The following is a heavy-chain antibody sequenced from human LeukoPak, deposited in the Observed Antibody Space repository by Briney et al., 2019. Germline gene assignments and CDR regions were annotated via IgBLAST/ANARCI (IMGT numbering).Heavy chain of an antibody. V-gene: IGHV4-34*01. CDR2: INHSGST. J-gene: IGHJ4*02. Sequence: PSETLSLTCAVYGGSFSGYYWSWIRQPPGKGLEWIGEINHSGSTNYNPSLKSRVTISVDTSKNQFSLKLSSVTAADTAVYYCASAISTRVYWGQGTLVTVYS. CDR3: ASAISTRVY. CDR1: GGSFSGYY. D-gene: IGHD3-9*01.